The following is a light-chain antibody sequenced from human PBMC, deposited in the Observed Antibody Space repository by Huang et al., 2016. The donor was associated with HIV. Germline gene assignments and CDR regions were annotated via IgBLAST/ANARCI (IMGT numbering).Light chain of an antibody. CDR1: QSIGTY. Sequence: EIVLTQSPVTLALSPGDRATLYCRASQSIGTYLAWYQQKSGQTPRLLIYYVSNRAAGIPARFSGSGSDTAFTLTIASLDPDEFAIYHCHQRSKWPLTFGGGTKVEMK. V-gene: IGKV3-11*01. CDR3: HQRSKWPLT. CDR2: YVS. J-gene: IGKJ4*01.